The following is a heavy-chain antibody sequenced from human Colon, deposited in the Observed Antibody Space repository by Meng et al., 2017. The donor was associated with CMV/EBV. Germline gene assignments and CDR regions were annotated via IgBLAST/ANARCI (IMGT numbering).Heavy chain of an antibody. V-gene: IGHV1-2*02. Sequence: ASVKVSCKTSGYTFTGHHIHWVRQAPGQGLEWMGWINPNSGVTNYAQKFQGRVTMTRDTSVSTAYMELSSLRSDDTAVYYCVAARSGYYAHFDYWGQGTLVTVSS. CDR2: INPNSGVT. D-gene: IGHD3-3*01. CDR3: VAARSGYYAHFDY. CDR1: GYTFTGHH. J-gene: IGHJ4*02.